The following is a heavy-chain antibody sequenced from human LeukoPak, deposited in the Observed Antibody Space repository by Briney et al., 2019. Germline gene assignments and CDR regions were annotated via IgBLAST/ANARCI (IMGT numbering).Heavy chain of an antibody. D-gene: IGHD6-6*01. CDR3: ANGAARLWFDP. Sequence: GGSLRLSCAASGFTFSNYAMRWVRQAPGKGLEWVSGISGSGDSTYYADSVKGRFTISRDNSKNTLYLQMNSLRAEDTAVYYCANGAARLWFDPWGQGTLVTVSS. CDR2: ISGSGDST. CDR1: GFTFSNYA. J-gene: IGHJ5*02. V-gene: IGHV3-23*01.